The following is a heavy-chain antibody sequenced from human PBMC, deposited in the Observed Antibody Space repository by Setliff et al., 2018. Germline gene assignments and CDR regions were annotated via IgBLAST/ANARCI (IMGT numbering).Heavy chain of an antibody. Sequence: PSETLSLTCTVSGDSISSGDYFWSWIRQPPGKGLEWIAYIYHSGSAYYNPSLKSRVTMSVDTSKNQFSLKLSSVTAADTAVYYCARDVFPYHYEGAFDIWGQGTMVTVSS. D-gene: IGHD3-22*01. CDR1: GDSISSGDYF. J-gene: IGHJ3*02. CDR3: ARDVFPYHYEGAFDI. V-gene: IGHV4-30-4*08. CDR2: IYHSGSA.